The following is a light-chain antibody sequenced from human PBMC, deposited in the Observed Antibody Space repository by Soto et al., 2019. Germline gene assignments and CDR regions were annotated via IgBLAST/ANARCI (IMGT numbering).Light chain of an antibody. CDR3: SSYAGRYHYL. CDR2: DVT. J-gene: IGLJ1*01. V-gene: IGLV2-11*01. CDR1: SSDVGGYNY. Sequence: QSALTQPRSVSGSPGQSVSIFCTGTSSDVGGYNYVSWYQQHPGKAPKVMIYDVTKRPPGVPDRFSGSKSGNTASLTISGLQSEDEADYYCSSYAGRYHYLFGTRTKVTV.